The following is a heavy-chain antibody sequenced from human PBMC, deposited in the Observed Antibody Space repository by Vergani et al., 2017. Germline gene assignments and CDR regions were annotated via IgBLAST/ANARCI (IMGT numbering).Heavy chain of an antibody. CDR1: GYSISSGYY. CDR3: ARDLYGDYGDY. CDR2: IYHSGST. V-gene: IGHV4-38-2*02. J-gene: IGHJ4*02. D-gene: IGHD4-17*01. Sequence: QVQLQESGPGLVKPSETLSLTCAVSGYSISSGYYWGWIRQPPGMGLEWIGSIYHSGSTYYNPSLKSRVTISVDTSKNQFSLKLSSVTAADTAVYYCARDLYGDYGDYWGQGTLVTVSS.